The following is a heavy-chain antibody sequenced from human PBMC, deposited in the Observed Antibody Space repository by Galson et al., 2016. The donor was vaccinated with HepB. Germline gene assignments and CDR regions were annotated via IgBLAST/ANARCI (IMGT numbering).Heavy chain of an antibody. CDR2: INPSGGST. D-gene: IGHD1-26*01. J-gene: IGHJ2*01. CDR3: ARVAIVGVTDYWYFDL. CDR1: GYTFTSYH. V-gene: IGHV1-46*01. Sequence: SVKVSCKASGYTFTSYHMHWVRQAPGQGLEWMGLINPSGGSTSYPQNFQGRVTVTRDTSTSTVYMALRRLRSEDTAVDYCARVAIVGVTDYWYFDLWGRGTLVIVSS.